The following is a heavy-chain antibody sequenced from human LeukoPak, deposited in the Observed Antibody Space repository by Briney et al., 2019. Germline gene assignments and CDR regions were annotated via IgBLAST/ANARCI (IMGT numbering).Heavy chain of an antibody. D-gene: IGHD3-10*01. Sequence: GESLKISCKGSGYSLTSYWISWVRQMPGKGLEWMGRIDPSDSYTNYSPSFQGHVTISADKSISTAYLQWSSLKASDTAMYYCARLRSPGYGSGSSDYWGQGTLVTVSS. V-gene: IGHV5-10-1*01. J-gene: IGHJ4*02. CDR3: ARLRSPGYGSGSSDY. CDR1: GYSLTSYW. CDR2: IDPSDSYT.